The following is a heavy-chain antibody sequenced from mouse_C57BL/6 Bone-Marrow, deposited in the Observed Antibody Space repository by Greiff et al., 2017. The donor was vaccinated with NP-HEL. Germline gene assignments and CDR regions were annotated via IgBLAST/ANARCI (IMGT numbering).Heavy chain of an antibody. Sequence: VQLQQPGAELVKPGASVKLSCKASGYTFTSYWMHWVKQRPGQGLEWIGMIHPNSGSTNYHETFKSKATLTVDKSSSTAYMQLSSLTSEDSAVDYCSYYSNYNYAMDYWGQGTSVTVSS. D-gene: IGHD2-5*01. CDR2: IHPNSGST. CDR1: GYTFTSYW. J-gene: IGHJ4*01. CDR3: SYYSNYNYAMDY. V-gene: IGHV1-64*01.